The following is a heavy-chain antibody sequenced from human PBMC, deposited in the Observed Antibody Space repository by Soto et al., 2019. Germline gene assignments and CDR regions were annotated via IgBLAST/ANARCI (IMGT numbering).Heavy chain of an antibody. V-gene: IGHV3-23*01. CDR2: ISGSGGGDYT. CDR3: AKDSGNTRFYYMDV. D-gene: IGHD3-16*01. Sequence: EVQLLESGGGLVQPGGSLRLSCAVSGFTFSIYAMSWVRQAPGKGLEWVSGISGSGGGDYTRYADSVKGRFITSRDNSKNTLYLQMNSLRAEDTAVYFCAKDSGNTRFYYMDVWGKGTPVTVSS. CDR1: GFTFSIYA. J-gene: IGHJ6*03.